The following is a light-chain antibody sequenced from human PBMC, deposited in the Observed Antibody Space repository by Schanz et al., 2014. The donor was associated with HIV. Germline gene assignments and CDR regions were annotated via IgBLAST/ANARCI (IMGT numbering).Light chain of an antibody. J-gene: IGKJ2*02. CDR2: AAS. V-gene: IGKV1-5*01. CDR1: QSIGNS. Sequence: DIQMTQSPSPLSASIGDRVTITCRASQSIGNSLAWYQQKPGRAPKLLIYAASSLQSGVPSRFSGSGSGTEFTLTINSLQPDDFATYVCHQYKTYPCTFGRGTKLEGK. CDR3: HQYKTYPCT.